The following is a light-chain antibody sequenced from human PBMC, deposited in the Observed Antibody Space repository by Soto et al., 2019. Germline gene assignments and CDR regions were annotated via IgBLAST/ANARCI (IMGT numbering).Light chain of an antibody. CDR3: QQYNNWPWT. V-gene: IGKV3-15*01. CDR2: GAS. J-gene: IGKJ1*01. Sequence: EIVITQSPATLSVYPGERATLSCRASQSVSSNLAWYQQKPGQAPRLLIYGASTRATGIPARFSGSGSGTEFTLTISSLQSEDFAVYYCQQYNNWPWTFGQGTKV. CDR1: QSVSSN.